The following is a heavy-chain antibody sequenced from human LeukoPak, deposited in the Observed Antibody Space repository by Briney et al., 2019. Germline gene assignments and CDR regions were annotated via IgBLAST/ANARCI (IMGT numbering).Heavy chain of an antibody. D-gene: IGHD3-9*01. CDR2: MNPNNGNT. J-gene: IGHJ5*02. CDR3: VRGDRNYDILTGYSKSWFDP. V-gene: IGHV1-8*01. Sequence: GASVKVSCKTSGYTFTNYDINWVRQATGQGLEWMGWMNPNNGNTGYAQKFQGRVTMTRNTAISTAYMELSSLTSEDTAVYYCVRGDRNYDILTGYSKSWFDPWGQGTLVTVSS. CDR1: GYTFTNYD.